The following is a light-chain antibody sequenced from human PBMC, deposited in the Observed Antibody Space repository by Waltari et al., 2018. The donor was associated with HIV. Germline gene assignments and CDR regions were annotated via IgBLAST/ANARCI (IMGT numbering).Light chain of an antibody. CDR3: QQYDSVFLT. J-gene: IGKJ4*01. CDR2: DAA. V-gene: IGKV1-33*01. Sequence: DIQMTPFPSSLSASVGGRVTPTSQASQNITNNPNWFQQQSGQAPKLLIFDAATLEMGASSRFSASASGTEFNFTIRDLQPDDVATYYCQQYDSVFLTFGGGT. CDR1: QNITNN.